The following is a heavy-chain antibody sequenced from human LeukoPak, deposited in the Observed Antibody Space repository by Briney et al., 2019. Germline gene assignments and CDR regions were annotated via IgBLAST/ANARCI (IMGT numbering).Heavy chain of an antibody. J-gene: IGHJ2*01. V-gene: IGHV4-39*07. CDR3: ARQYYYDSSGYLYWYFDL. CDR2: INHSGNT. Sequence: SETLSLTCSVSGASITSLTYYWGWIRQPPEKGLEWIGEINHSGNTNYNPSLKSRVTITVDTSKNQFSLKLSSVTAADTAVYYCARQYYYDSSGYLYWYFDLWGRGTPVTVSS. CDR1: GASITSLTYY. D-gene: IGHD3-22*01.